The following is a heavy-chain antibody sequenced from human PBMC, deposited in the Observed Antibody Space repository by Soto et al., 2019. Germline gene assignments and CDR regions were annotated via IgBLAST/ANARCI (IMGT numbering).Heavy chain of an antibody. CDR1: GYTFTVYY. CDR2: INPNSGGT. Sequence: ASLKVSCKASGYTFTVYYMHWVLQAPGQGLEWMGWINPNSGGTNYAQKFQGWVTMTRDTSISTAYMELSRLRSDDTAVYYCARGGTMVRGVMGAFDIWGQGTMVTVS. V-gene: IGHV1-2*04. CDR3: ARGGTMVRGVMGAFDI. J-gene: IGHJ3*02. D-gene: IGHD3-10*01.